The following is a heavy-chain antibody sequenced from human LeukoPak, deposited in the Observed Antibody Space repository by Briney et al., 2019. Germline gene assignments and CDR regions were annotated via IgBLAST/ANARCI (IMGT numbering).Heavy chain of an antibody. V-gene: IGHV4-34*01. CDR2: INHSGST. J-gene: IGHJ4*02. D-gene: IGHD3-9*01. CDR3: ARGRGYYDILTGLGNRRPFDY. CDR1: GGSFSGYY. Sequence: SETLSLTCAVYGGSFSGYYWSWIRQPPGKGLEWIGEINHSGSTNYNPSLKSRVTISVDTSKNQFSLKLSSVTAADTAVYYCARGRGYYDILTGLGNRRPFDYWGQGTLATVSS.